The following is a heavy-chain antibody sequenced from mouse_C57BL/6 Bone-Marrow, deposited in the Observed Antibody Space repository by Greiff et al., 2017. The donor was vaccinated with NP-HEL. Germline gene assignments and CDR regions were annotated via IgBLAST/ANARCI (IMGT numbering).Heavy chain of an antibody. CDR2: IYPRRGNT. CDR1: GYTFTSYG. J-gene: IGHJ1*03. Sequence: VQLQQSGAELARPGASVKLSCKASGYTFTSYGISWVKQRTGQGLEWIGEIYPRRGNTYYNEKFKGKATLTADKSSSTAYMELRSLTSEDSAVYFCAREGYFDVWGTGTTVTVSS. V-gene: IGHV1-81*01. CDR3: AREGYFDV.